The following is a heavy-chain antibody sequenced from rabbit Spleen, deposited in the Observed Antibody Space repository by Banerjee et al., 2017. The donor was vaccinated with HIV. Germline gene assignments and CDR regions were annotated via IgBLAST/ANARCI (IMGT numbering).Heavy chain of an antibody. D-gene: IGHD1-1*01. Sequence: QEQLVESGGGLVKPEGSLTLTCKASGVSLNDKDVMCWVRQAPGKGLECIACIYAGSSGSTWYASWAKGRFTISKTSSTTVTLQMTSLTAADTATYFCARDLVAIIGWNFNLWGPGTLVTVS. CDR3: ARDLVAIIGWNFNL. CDR2: IYAGSSGST. CDR1: GVSLNDKDV. V-gene: IGHV1S45*01. J-gene: IGHJ4*01.